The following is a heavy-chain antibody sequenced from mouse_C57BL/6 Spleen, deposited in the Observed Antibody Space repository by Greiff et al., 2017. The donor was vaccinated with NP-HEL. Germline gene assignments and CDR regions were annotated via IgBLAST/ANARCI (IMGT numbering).Heavy chain of an antibody. CDR2: IDPSDSYT. D-gene: IGHD2-14*01. CDR1: GYTFTSYW. J-gene: IGHJ2*01. V-gene: IGHV1-69*01. CDR3: ARGEYDDGGGYFDY. Sequence: QVQLQQPGAELVMPGASVKLSCKASGYTFTSYWMHWVKQRPGQGLEWIGEIDPSDSYTNYNQKFKGKSTLTVDKSSSTAYMQLSSLTSEDSAVYYCARGEYDDGGGYFDYWGQGTTLTVSS.